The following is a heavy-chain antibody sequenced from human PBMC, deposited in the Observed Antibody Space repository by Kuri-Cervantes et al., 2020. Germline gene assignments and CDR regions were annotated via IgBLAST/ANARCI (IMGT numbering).Heavy chain of an antibody. V-gene: IGHV1-58*02. CDR3: ATPWLQSDFGAFDI. J-gene: IGHJ3*02. D-gene: IGHD5-24*01. CDR2: IVVGSGNT. Sequence: SVKVSCKASGFTFTSSAMQWVRQARGQRLEWIGWIVVGSGNTNYAQKFQGRVTMTEDTSTDTAYMELSSLRSEDTAVYYCATPWLQSDFGAFDIWGQGTMVTVSS. CDR1: GFTFTSSA.